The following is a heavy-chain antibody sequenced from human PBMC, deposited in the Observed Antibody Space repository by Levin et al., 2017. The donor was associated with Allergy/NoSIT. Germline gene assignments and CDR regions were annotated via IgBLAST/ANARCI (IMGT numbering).Heavy chain of an antibody. CDR2: IYYTGRT. D-gene: IGHD5-18*01. Sequence: GSLRLSCTVSGGSISNYFWTWIRQSPGKGLEWIGCIYYTGRTNYNPSLQSRVTISVDTSKKPISMNLSSVTAADTAVYYCARQAAGYTFGSRYYYAMDVWGQGTTVTVSS. CDR1: GGSISNYF. J-gene: IGHJ6*02. V-gene: IGHV4-59*01. CDR3: ARQAAGYTFGSRYYYAMDV.